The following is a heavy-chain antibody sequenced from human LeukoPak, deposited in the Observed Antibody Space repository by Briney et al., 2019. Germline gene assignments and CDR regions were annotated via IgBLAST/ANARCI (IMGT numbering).Heavy chain of an antibody. V-gene: IGHV4-59*01. CDR2: IYYSGST. D-gene: IGHD2-21*02. CDR3: ARDVYCGGDCSYFDY. Sequence: PSETLSLTCTVSGGSISSYYWSWIRQPPGKGPEWIGYIYYSGSTNYNPSLKSRLTISVDTSKNQFSLKLSSVTAADTAVYYCARDVYCGGDCSYFDYWGQGTLVTVSS. J-gene: IGHJ4*02. CDR1: GGSISSYY.